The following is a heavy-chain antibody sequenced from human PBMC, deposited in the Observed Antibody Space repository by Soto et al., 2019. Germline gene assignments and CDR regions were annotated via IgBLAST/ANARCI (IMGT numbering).Heavy chain of an antibody. V-gene: IGHV3-30-3*01. Sequence: PGGSLRLSCAASAFTSSNYGFRWVRQAPGKGLDWVATISYDGSNKYYADPVKGRFTISRDTSKSTLYLQMHSLRTEDTAIYYCAREYSYGMDVWGQGTRVTVSS. CDR2: ISYDGSNK. D-gene: IGHD2-15*01. J-gene: IGHJ6*02. CDR1: AFTSSNYG. CDR3: AREYSYGMDV.